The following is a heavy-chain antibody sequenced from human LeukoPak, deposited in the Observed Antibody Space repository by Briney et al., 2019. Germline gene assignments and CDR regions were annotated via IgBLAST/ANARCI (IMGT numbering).Heavy chain of an antibody. CDR3: ARDKGDYHTSGSLFVF. CDR2: ISAGSNYI. J-gene: IGHJ4*02. Sequence: GGSLRLSCAASGFTFSSYTKNWVRQNPGKGLERVSSISAGSNYIFYVDSVKGRFTISRDNAKNSVYLQMNSLRAEDTAVYYCARDKGDYHTSGSLFVFGGQGALVTVSS. D-gene: IGHD3-22*01. V-gene: IGHV3-21*04. CDR1: GFTFSSYT.